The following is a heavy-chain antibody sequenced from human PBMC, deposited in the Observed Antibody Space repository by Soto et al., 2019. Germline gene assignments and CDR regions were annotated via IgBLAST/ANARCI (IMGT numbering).Heavy chain of an antibody. V-gene: IGHV4-31*03. CDR3: AREGHLTEHYNWFDL. J-gene: IGHJ5*02. CDR2: IYYTGGT. CDR1: GDSLISTHNY. Sequence: QVKLQESGPRLVKPSQTLSLTCTVSGDSLISTHNYWAWLRHLPGKGLEWLGYIYYTGGTYFNPSLRSRLSMSVDTSTNQFSLNLSSVTVADTAVYYCAREGHLTEHYNWFDLWGQGTLVPVSS.